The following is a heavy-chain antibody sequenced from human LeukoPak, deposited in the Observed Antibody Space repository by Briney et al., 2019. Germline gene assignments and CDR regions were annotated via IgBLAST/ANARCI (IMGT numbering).Heavy chain of an antibody. CDR1: GFTFSSYS. Sequence: GGSLRLSCAASGFTFSSYSMNCVRQAPGKGLEWVSSISSSSSYIYYADSLKGRFTISRDNAKNSLYLQMNSLRAEDTAVYYCARDLTPRGSYFDYWGQGTLVTVSS. CDR2: ISSSSSYI. J-gene: IGHJ4*02. D-gene: IGHD1-26*01. V-gene: IGHV3-21*01. CDR3: ARDLTPRGSYFDY.